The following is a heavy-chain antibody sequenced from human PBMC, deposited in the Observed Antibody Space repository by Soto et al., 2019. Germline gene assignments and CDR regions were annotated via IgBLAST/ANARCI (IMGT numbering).Heavy chain of an antibody. Sequence: EVQLLESGGGLVQPGGSLRLSCAASGFSFSSYAMSWVRQAPGKGLEWVSGISGSGGSTYYADSVKGRFTISRDKPKNTLYLQINSLRAEDTAVYYCAKEAVAGPYYYYYGMDVWGQGTTVTVSS. J-gene: IGHJ6*02. CDR2: ISGSGGST. CDR3: AKEAVAGPYYYYYGMDV. D-gene: IGHD6-19*01. V-gene: IGHV3-23*01. CDR1: GFSFSSYA.